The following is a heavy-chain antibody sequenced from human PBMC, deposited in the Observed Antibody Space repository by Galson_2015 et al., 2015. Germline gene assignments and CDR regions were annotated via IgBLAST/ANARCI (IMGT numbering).Heavy chain of an antibody. CDR1: GYTFTSYD. V-gene: IGHV1-8*01. Sequence: SVKVSCKASGYTFTSYDINWVRQATGQGLEWMGWMNPNSGNTGYAQKFQGRVTMTRNTSISTAYMELSSLRSEDTAVYYCARGLVEMATIDYYYYYGMDVWGQGTTVTVSS. J-gene: IGHJ6*02. CDR3: ARGLVEMATIDYYYYYGMDV. D-gene: IGHD5-24*01. CDR2: MNPNSGNT.